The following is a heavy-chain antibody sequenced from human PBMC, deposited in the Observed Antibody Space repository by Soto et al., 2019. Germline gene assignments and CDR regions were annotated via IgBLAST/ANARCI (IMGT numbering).Heavy chain of an antibody. Sequence: PGGSLRLSCATSGFTFNTYGMNWVRQAPGRGLEWVSFISGSGTYIYYADSMKGRFTVSRDNAKNSLYLQMNNLRAEDTAVYYCARALVNGGDYWGQGTLVTVSS. CDR3: ARALVNGGDY. CDR1: GFTFNTYG. D-gene: IGHD2-8*02. V-gene: IGHV3-21*01. CDR2: ISGSGTYI. J-gene: IGHJ4*02.